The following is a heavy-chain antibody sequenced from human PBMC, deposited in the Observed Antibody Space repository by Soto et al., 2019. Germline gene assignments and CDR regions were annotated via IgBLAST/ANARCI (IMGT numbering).Heavy chain of an antibody. D-gene: IGHD3-16*01. CDR2: VSESGST. J-gene: IGHJ6*02. Sequence: SETLSLGCTVSGGSISRDYWSWIRQSPGKGRHWIGNVSESGSTNYTPSLKSRVTISVDTSKNQFSLMLRSVDAADSAVYYCARAPGGERGANYYYSHSVMDVWGQAAPV. CDR3: ARAPGGERGANYYYSHSVMDV. CDR1: GGSISRDY. V-gene: IGHV4-59*01.